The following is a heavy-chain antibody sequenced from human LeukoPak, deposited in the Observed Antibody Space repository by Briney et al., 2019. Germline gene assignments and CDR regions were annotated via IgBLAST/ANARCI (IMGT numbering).Heavy chain of an antibody. CDR3: GRRVVVAATFDY. CDR2: INYSGST. CDR1: GDSISNSYFY. V-gene: IGHV4-39*01. D-gene: IGHD2-15*01. J-gene: IGHJ4*02. Sequence: SETLSLTCTVSGDSISNSYFYWGWIRQPPGKGLEWIGTINYSGSTYYSPSLRSRVTISVDTSKHQFSLKLNSVTAADTAVYYCGRRVVVAATFDYWGQGTLVTVSS.